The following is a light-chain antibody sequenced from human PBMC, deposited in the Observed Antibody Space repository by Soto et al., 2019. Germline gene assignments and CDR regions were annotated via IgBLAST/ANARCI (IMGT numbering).Light chain of an antibody. Sequence: EIVLTQSPATLSLSPGERATLSCRASQSVSSYLAWYQQKPGQAPRLLIYDASNRDTGIPARFSGSGSGTNFTLPNSSLEPEDSAVYYCQQRSNWPGITFGQGTRLEIK. CDR1: QSVSSY. CDR3: QQRSNWPGIT. V-gene: IGKV3-11*01. J-gene: IGKJ5*01. CDR2: DAS.